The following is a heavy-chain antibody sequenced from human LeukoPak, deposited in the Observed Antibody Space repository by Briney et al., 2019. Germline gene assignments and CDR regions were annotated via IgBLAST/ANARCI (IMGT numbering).Heavy chain of an antibody. V-gene: IGHV1-2*06. D-gene: IGHD3-22*01. CDR1: GYTFTGYY. J-gene: IGHJ4*02. CDR2: INPNSGGT. CDR3: ARDPGSGYYYDY. Sequence: GASVKVSCKASGYTFTGYYMHWVRQAPGQGLEWMGRINPNSGGTNYAQKFQGRVTITRDTSISTAYMELSRLRSDDTAVYYCARDPGSGYYYDYWGQGTLVTVSS.